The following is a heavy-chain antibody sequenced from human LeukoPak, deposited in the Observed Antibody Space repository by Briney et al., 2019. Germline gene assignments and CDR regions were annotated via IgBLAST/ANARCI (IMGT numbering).Heavy chain of an antibody. CDR2: IYYSGST. Sequence: PSETLSLTCTVSGGSISSYYWSWIRRPPGKGLEWIGYIYYSGSTNYNPSLKSRVTISVDTSKNQFSLKLSSVTAADTAVYYCAAYYYDSSGYLYWGQGTLVTVSS. V-gene: IGHV4-59*01. CDR3: AAYYYDSSGYLY. CDR1: GGSISSYY. J-gene: IGHJ4*02. D-gene: IGHD3-22*01.